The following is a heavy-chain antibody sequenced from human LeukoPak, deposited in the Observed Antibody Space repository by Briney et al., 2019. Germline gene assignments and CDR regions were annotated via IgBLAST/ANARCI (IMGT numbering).Heavy chain of an antibody. CDR2: ISSSSSYI. D-gene: IGHD4-17*01. V-gene: IGHV3-21*01. CDR3: ARGGDYGDYGGYFDY. Sequence: GGSLRLSCAASGFTFSSYSMNWVRQAPGKGLEWVACISSSSSYIYYADSVKGRCTISRDNAKNSLYLQMNSLRAEDTAVYYCARGGDYGDYGGYFDYWGQGTLVTVSS. J-gene: IGHJ4*02. CDR1: GFTFSSYS.